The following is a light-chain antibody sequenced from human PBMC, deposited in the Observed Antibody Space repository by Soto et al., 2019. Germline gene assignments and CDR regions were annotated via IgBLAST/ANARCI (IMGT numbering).Light chain of an antibody. Sequence: QSALTQPPSASGSPGQSVTISCTGTSIDVGGYNYVSWYQQHPGKAPKLMIYEVSKRPSGVPDRFSGSKSGNTASLTVSGLQAEDEADYYCSSYAGSAGVFGTGTKVTVL. CDR3: SSYAGSAGV. V-gene: IGLV2-8*01. CDR2: EVS. J-gene: IGLJ1*01. CDR1: SIDVGGYNY.